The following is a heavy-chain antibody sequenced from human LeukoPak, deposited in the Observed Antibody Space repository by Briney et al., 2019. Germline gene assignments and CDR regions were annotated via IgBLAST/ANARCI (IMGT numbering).Heavy chain of an antibody. V-gene: IGHV1-18*01. Sequence: ASLSVSCTASGYTFTSYGISWVRQAPGQGLEWMGWISAYNGNRTYAQKLQGRVTMTTDTSTSTAYKELRSLRSDAAAVYYGARYPSGSDYDYGMDVWGQGTTVSVSS. CDR3: ARYPSGSDYDYGMDV. J-gene: IGHJ6*02. CDR1: GYTFTSYG. D-gene: IGHD1-26*01. CDR2: ISAYNGNR.